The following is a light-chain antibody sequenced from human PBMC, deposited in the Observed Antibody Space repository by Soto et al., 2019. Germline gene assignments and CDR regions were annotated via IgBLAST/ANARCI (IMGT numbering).Light chain of an antibody. J-gene: IGLJ1*01. CDR2: EVS. Sequence: CGLTPPASGSGSPGQSITISCTGTSSDVGGYNYVSWYQQHPGKAPKLMIYEVSNRPSGVSNRFSGSKSGNTASLTISGLQAEDEADYYCSSYTSSSTLGVFGTGTKVTVL. CDR1: SSDVGGYNY. V-gene: IGLV2-14*01. CDR3: SSYTSSSTLGV.